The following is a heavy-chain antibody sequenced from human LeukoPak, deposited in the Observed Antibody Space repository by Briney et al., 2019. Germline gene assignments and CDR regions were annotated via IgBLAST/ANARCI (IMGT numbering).Heavy chain of an antibody. J-gene: IGHJ6*02. Sequence: ASETLSLTCTVSGGSISSYYWSWIRQPPGKGLEWIGYIYYSGSTNYNPSLKSRVTISVDTSKNQFSPKLSSVTAADTAVYYCARRVPAAMRGHYYYYGMDVWGQGTTVTVSS. V-gene: IGHV4-59*08. D-gene: IGHD2-2*01. CDR3: ARRVPAAMRGHYYYYGMDV. CDR1: GGSISSYY. CDR2: IYYSGST.